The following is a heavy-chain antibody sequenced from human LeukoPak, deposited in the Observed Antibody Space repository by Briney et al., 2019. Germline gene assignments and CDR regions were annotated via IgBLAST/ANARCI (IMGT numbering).Heavy chain of an antibody. CDR1: GYSFTSYW. V-gene: IGHV5-51*01. D-gene: IGHD4-11*01. CDR2: IYPGDSDT. CDR3: ASPATLTELTTVGNPRHAFDI. Sequence: GESLKISCKGSGYSFTSYWIGWVRQMPGKGLEWMGIIYPGDSDTRYSPSFQGQVTISADKSISTAYLQWSSLKASDTAMYYCASPATLTELTTVGNPRHAFDIWGQGTMVTVSS. J-gene: IGHJ3*02.